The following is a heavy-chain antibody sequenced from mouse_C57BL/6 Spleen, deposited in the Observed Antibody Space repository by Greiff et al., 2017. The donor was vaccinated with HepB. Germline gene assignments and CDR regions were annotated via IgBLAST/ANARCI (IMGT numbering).Heavy chain of an antibody. V-gene: IGHV1-82*01. CDR2: IYPGDGDT. CDR3: AKYYYGSRGDYAMDY. J-gene: IGHJ4*01. D-gene: IGHD1-1*01. Sequence: QVQLKESGPELVKPGASVKISCKASGYAFSSSWMNWVKQRPGKGLEWIGRIYPGDGDTNYNGKFKGKATLTADKSSSTAYMQLSSLTSEDSAVYFCAKYYYGSRGDYAMDYWGQGTSVTVSS. CDR1: GYAFSSSW.